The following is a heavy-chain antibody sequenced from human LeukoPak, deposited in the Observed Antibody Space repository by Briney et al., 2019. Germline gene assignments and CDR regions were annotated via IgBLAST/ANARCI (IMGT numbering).Heavy chain of an antibody. CDR2: INPNSGGT. V-gene: IGHV1-2*02. CDR3: GLVAAGNWGFDP. CDR1: GYTFTVYH. Sequence: ASVKVSCKTSGYTFTVYHLHWVRQATGQGLESMGWINPNSGGTNYAQKLQDRVTMTGDTSISTAYMELRSLTSDDAAGYYWGLVAAGNWGFDPWGQGTLVTVSS. D-gene: IGHD2-8*02. J-gene: IGHJ5*02.